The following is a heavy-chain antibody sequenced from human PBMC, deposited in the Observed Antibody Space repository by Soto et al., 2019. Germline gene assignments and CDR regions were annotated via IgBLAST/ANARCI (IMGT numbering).Heavy chain of an antibody. CDR1: GYIFTSYW. J-gene: IGHJ6*02. CDR3: ARVLRDYYYGMDV. Sequence: PGESLDISCTGSGYIFTSYWIGWVRQMRGKGLEWMGIIYPGDSDTRYSPSFQGQVTISADKSISTAYLQWSSLKASDTAMYYCARVLRDYYYGMDVWGQGTTVTVSS. V-gene: IGHV5-51*03. CDR2: IYPGDSDT.